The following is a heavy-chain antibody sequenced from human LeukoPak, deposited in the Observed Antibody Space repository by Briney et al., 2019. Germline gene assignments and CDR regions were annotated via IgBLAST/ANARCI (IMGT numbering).Heavy chain of an antibody. CDR2: ISSSSSTI. V-gene: IGHV3-48*01. D-gene: IGHD5-18*01. CDR1: GFTFSSYS. CDR3: ASRRGYSYGPYGGGY. J-gene: IGHJ4*02. Sequence: PGGSLRLSCAASGFTFSSYSMNWVRQAPGKGLGWVSYISSSSSTIYYADSVRGRFTISRDNAKNSLYLQMNSLRAEDTAVYYCASRRGYSYGPYGGGYWGQGTLVTVSS.